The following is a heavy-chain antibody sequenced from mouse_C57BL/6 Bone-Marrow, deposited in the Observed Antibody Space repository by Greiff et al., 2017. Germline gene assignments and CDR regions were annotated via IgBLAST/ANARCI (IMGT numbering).Heavy chain of an antibody. V-gene: IGHV1-54*01. CDR2: INPGSGGT. D-gene: IGHD1-1*01. J-gene: IGHJ2*01. CDR3: ARSFITTVRYYCDY. CDR1: GYAFTNYL. Sequence: QVQLKESGAELVRPGTSVKVSCKASGYAFTNYLIEWVKQRPGQGLEWIGVINPGSGGTNYNEKFKGKATLTADKSSSTAYMQLSSLTSEDSAVYFCARSFITTVRYYCDYWGQGTTLTVSS.